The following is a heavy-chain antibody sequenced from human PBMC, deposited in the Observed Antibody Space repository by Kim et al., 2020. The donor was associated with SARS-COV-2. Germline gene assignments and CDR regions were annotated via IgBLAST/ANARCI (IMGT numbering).Heavy chain of an antibody. D-gene: IGHD4-17*01. V-gene: IGHV4-31*03. CDR2: IYNDGSA. CDR1: GGSISRGGYF. Sequence: SETLSLTCTVSGGSISRGGYFWTWIRQHPEKGLEWIGYIYNDGSAYYNPSLKSRLTISLDTSENQFSLKLTSATAADTAIYYCARELAGLRDWGQGTLVTVSS. CDR3: ARELAGLRD. J-gene: IGHJ4*02.